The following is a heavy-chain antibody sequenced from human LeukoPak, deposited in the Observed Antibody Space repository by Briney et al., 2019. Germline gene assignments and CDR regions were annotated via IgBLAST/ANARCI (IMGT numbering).Heavy chain of an antibody. CDR1: GFPFSNFA. V-gene: IGHV3-30*04. D-gene: IGHD3-22*01. Sequence: PGGSLRLSCAASGFPFSNFAMPWVRQAPGKGLEWVALISYTGSNRNYVDSVKGRFTISRDNSKSTLYLQMDSLRPDDTAVYYWGGGGYESNGYCDSWGQGTLVTVSS. CDR2: ISYTGSNR. CDR3: GGGGYESNGYCDS. J-gene: IGHJ4*02.